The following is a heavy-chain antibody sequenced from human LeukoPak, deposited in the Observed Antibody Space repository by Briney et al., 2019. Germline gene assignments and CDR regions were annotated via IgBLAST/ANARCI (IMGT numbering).Heavy chain of an antibody. CDR1: GGSISSSSYY. J-gene: IGHJ4*02. D-gene: IGHD5-12*01. Sequence: PSETLSLTCTVSGGSISSSSYYWGWIRQPPGKGLEWIGSIYYSGSTYYNPSLKSRVTISVDTSKNQFSLKLSSVTAADTAVYYCARDPSREWLRFSFDYWGQGTLVTVSS. CDR3: ARDPSREWLRFSFDY. V-gene: IGHV4-39*07. CDR2: IYYSGST.